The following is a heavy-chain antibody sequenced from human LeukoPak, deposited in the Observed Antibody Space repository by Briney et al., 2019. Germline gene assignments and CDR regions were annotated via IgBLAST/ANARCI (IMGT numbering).Heavy chain of an antibody. J-gene: IGHJ4*02. D-gene: IGHD3-10*01. CDR3: ARVGRYYYGSGSYSRRNYFDY. Sequence: SGTLSLTCAVSGGSISSSNWWSWVRQPPGKGLEWIGEINHSGSTNYDPSLKSRVTISVDTSKNQFSLKLSSVTAADTAVYYCARVGRYYYGSGSYSRRNYFDYWGQGTLVTVSS. V-gene: IGHV4-4*02. CDR1: GGSISSSNW. CDR2: INHSGST.